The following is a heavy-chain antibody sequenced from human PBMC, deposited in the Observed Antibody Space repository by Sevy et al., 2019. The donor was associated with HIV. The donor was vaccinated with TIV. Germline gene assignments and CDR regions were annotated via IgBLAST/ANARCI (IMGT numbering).Heavy chain of an antibody. V-gene: IGHV3-30*18. D-gene: IGHD3-10*01. CDR3: AKSHYTRGGYYFDY. CDR1: GFTFSSYG. Sequence: GGSLRLSCAASGFTFSSYGMHWVRQAPGKGLEWVAVISYDGSNKYYADSVKGRFTISRDNSKNTLYLQMNSLSAEDTAVYYCAKSHYTRGGYYFDYWGQGTLVTVSS. J-gene: IGHJ4*02. CDR2: ISYDGSNK.